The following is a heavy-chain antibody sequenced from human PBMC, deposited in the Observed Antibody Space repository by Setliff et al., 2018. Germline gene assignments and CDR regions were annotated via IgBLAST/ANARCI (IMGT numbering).Heavy chain of an antibody. CDR1: GGTFSSYA. V-gene: IGHV1-69*10. J-gene: IGHJ4*02. CDR2: IIPILGIA. CDR3: ARDHPPYGSGSSTLFN. Sequence: SVKVSCKASGGTFSSYAISWVRQAPGQGLEWMGGIIPILGIANYAQKFQGRVTITADKSTSTAYMELSSLRSEDTAVYYCARDHPPYGSGSSTLFNLGQGTLVTVSP. D-gene: IGHD3-10*01.